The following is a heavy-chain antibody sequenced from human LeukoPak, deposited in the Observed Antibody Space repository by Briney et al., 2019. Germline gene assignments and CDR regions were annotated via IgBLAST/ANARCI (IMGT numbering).Heavy chain of an antibody. CDR2: IYYSGST. D-gene: IGHD4-23*01. V-gene: IGHV4-59*01. Sequence: PSETLSLTCTVSGGSINGYYWSWIRQPPGEGLEWIGYIYYSGSTNYNPSLKSRVTISVDTSKNQISLKLSSVTAADTAVYYCARRGAMTTVVILVYWGQGTLVTVSS. CDR1: GGSINGYY. CDR3: ARRGAMTTVVILVY. J-gene: IGHJ4*02.